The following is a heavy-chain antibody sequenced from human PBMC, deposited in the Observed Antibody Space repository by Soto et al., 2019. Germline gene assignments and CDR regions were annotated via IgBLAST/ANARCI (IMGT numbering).Heavy chain of an antibody. CDR2: IWYDGSNK. J-gene: IGHJ3*02. V-gene: IGHV3-33*01. CDR1: GFTFSSYG. Sequence: GESLKISCAASGFTFSSYGMHWVRQAPGKGLEWVAVIWYDGSNKYYADSVKGRFTISRDNSKNTLYLQMNSLRAEDTAVYYCARVPPSSLGAFDIWGQGTMVTVSS. CDR3: ARVPPSSLGAFDI.